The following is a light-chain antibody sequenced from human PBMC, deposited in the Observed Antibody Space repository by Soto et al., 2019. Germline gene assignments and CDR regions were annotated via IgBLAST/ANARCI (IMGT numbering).Light chain of an antibody. V-gene: IGKV1-9*01. J-gene: IGKJ1*01. CDR2: DAS. CDR1: QAIGSY. CDR3: QHYNVYPWT. Sequence: DIQLTQSPSFLSTSLGDRVTITCRASQAIGSYLAWYQQKPGKAPRLLIYDASSLQRGVPSRFSGSGSGTEFTLSISSLQPDDFATYYCQHYNVYPWTFGQGTKVDIK.